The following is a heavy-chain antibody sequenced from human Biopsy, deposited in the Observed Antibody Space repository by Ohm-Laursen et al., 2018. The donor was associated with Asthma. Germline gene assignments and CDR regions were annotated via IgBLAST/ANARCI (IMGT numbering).Heavy chain of an antibody. V-gene: IGHV3-30*01. CDR1: GFSFSNFA. CDR3: VRGGTEDAFDI. CDR2: ISKDASTQ. D-gene: IGHD1-1*01. J-gene: IGHJ3*02. Sequence: SLRLSCAASGFSFSNFAIHWVRQAPGKGLEWVGVISKDASTQDYADSVKGRFTMARDNSKNTLDLQMNSLREEDTAVYYCVRGGTEDAFDIWGQGTVVSVSS.